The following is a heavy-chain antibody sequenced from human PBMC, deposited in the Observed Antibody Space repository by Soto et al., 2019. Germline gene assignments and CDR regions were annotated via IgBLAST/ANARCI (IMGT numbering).Heavy chain of an antibody. CDR2: INDGNGNT. D-gene: IGHD6-6*01. J-gene: IGHJ4*02. CDR3: ASTITARRGRVY. V-gene: IGHV1-3*01. Sequence: QVQLVQSGAEVKKPGASGKVSCKASGYTFTNYPMHWVRQAPGHRLEWMGWINDGNGNTKFSQKFQGRVTITRDTSASTAYMELSSLRSEDTAVYYCASTITARRGRVYWGQGTLVTVSS. CDR1: GYTFTNYP.